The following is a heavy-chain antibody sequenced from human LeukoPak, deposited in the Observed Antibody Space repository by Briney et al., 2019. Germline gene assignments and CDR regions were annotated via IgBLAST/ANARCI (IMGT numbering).Heavy chain of an antibody. CDR3: ARGVDSSSWHALHYYYYYMDV. V-gene: IGHV3-7*01. CDR2: IKQDGSVK. CDR1: GFTFTNYW. D-gene: IGHD6-13*01. Sequence: GGSLRLSCAASGFTFTNYWMNWVRQAPGKGLEWVANIKQDGSVKFYVDSVKGRFTISRDNAKNSLYLQMNSLRADDTALYYCARGVDSSSWHALHYYYYYMDVWGKGTTVTISS. J-gene: IGHJ6*03.